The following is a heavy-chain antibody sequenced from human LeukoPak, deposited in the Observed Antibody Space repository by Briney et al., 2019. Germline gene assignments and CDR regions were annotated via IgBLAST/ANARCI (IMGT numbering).Heavy chain of an antibody. D-gene: IGHD3-10*01. J-gene: IGHJ4*02. CDR3: AREIIWFGELSGSFDY. CDR1: GFTVSSNY. Sequence: PGGSLRLSCAASGFTVSSNYMSWVRQAPGKGLEWVSVIYSGGSTYYADSVKGRFTISRDNSKNTLYLQMNSLRAEDTAVYYCAREIIWFGELSGSFDYWGQGTLVTVSS. CDR2: IYSGGST. V-gene: IGHV3-53*01.